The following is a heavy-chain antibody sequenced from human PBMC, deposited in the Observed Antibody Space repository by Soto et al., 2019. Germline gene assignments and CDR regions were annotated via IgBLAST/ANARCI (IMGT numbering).Heavy chain of an antibody. J-gene: IGHJ6*02. CDR3: STGISHGKGCQLDV. CDR1: GGSMTSGDQY. D-gene: IGHD4-17*01. CDR2: INHRGSL. Sequence: PSQTVALTCTVTGGSMTSGDQYWTWIRHRPGEGLEWFGYINHRGSLYYNPSLKSRVSMSVDTSKNQFSLNLSSLTAADTAVYYCSTGISHGKGCQLDVWGQGTPVIVSS. V-gene: IGHV4-31*03.